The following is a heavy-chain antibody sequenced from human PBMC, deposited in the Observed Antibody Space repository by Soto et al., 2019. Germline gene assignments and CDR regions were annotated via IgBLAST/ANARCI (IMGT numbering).Heavy chain of an antibody. D-gene: IGHD3-3*01. CDR3: ARAPETPPIFGVVRPYFFDF. Sequence: QVQLQESGPGLVKSSQTLSLTCTVSGVSISSGGSYWSWIRQRPGKVLEWIGYIFYSDSFYYTPSLKGRVVILADTSKNQFTLKLSSVTDADTAVYYCARAPETPPIFGVVRPYFFDFWGQGTLVTVSS. V-gene: IGHV4-31*03. CDR1: GVSISSGGSY. J-gene: IGHJ4*02. CDR2: IFYSDSF.